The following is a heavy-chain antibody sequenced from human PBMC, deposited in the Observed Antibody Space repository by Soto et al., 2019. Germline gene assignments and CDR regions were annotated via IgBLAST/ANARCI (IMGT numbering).Heavy chain of an antibody. CDR3: ARAIAAAGNVGNWFDP. CDR1: RYTFTGYY. V-gene: IGHV1-2*04. CDR2: INPNSGGT. Sequence: ASVKVSCKASRYTFTGYYMHWVRQAPGQGLEWMGWINPNSGGTNYAQKFQGWVTMTRDTSISTAYMELSRLRSDDTAVYYCARAIAAAGNVGNWFDPWGQGTLVTVSS. J-gene: IGHJ5*02. D-gene: IGHD6-13*01.